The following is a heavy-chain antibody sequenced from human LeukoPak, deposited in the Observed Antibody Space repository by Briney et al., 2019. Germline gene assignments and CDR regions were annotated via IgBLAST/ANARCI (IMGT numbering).Heavy chain of an antibody. V-gene: IGHV3-23*01. J-gene: IGHJ4*02. CDR1: GFTFSTYA. CDR3: ARDRYNTAIQVN. D-gene: IGHD5-18*01. CDR2: ISGRGGST. Sequence: GGSLRLSCAASGFTFSTYAMSWVRQAPGKGLEWVSGISGRGGSTYYADSVKGRFTISRDNAKNSLYLQMNSLRAEDTAVYYCARDRYNTAIQVNWGQGTLVTVSS.